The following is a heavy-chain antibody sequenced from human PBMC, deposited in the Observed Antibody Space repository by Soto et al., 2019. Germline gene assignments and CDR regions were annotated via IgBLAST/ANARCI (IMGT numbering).Heavy chain of an antibody. CDR3: AGQRVLRFLEWLYLFDY. CDR2: IYYSGST. CDR1: GGSISSGGYY. Sequence: PSETLSLTCTVSGGSISSGGYYWSWIRQHPGKGLEWIGYIYYSGSTYYNPSLKSRVTISVDTSKNQFSLKLSSVTAADTAVYYCAGQRVLRFLEWLYLFDYWGQGTLVTVSS. J-gene: IGHJ4*02. D-gene: IGHD3-3*01. V-gene: IGHV4-31*03.